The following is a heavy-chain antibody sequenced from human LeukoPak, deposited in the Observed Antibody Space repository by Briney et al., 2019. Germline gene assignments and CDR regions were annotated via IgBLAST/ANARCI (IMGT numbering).Heavy chain of an antibody. CDR3: ARSWYCSSTSCYAIDY. Sequence: SETLSLTCAVYGGSFSGYYWSWIRQPPGKGLEWIGEINHSGSTNYNPSLKSRVTISVDASKNQFSLKLSSVTAADTAVYYCARSWYCSSTSCYAIDYWGRGTLVTVSS. V-gene: IGHV4-34*01. J-gene: IGHJ4*02. CDR1: GGSFSGYY. D-gene: IGHD2-2*01. CDR2: INHSGST.